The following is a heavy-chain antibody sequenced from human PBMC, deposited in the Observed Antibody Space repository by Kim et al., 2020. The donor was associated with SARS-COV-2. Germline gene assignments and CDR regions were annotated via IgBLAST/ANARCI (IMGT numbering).Heavy chain of an antibody. Sequence: SETLSLTCAVYGGSFSGYYWSWIRQPPGKGLEWIGEINHSGSTNYNPSLKSRVTISVDTSKNQFSLKLSSVTAADTAVYYCARGFGSSRYYYYYYYMDVWGKGTTVTVSS. CDR2: INHSGST. V-gene: IGHV4-34*01. CDR1: GGSFSGYY. D-gene: IGHD6-6*01. CDR3: ARGFGSSRYYYYYYYMDV. J-gene: IGHJ6*03.